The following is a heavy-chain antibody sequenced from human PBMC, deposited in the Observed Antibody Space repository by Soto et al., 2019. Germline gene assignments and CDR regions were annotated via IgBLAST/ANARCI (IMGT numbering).Heavy chain of an antibody. V-gene: IGHV3-33*01. Sequence: QVQLVESGGGVVQPGRSLRLSCAASGFILTSYGMHWVRQAPGKGLEWLGVIWYDGFTKYYADSVKGRITISRDNXKNTLYLQMNSLRAEDTAVYYCAREGVDPPMILDSWGQGTLVTVSS. J-gene: IGHJ4*02. CDR1: GFILTSYG. D-gene: IGHD3-16*01. CDR2: IWYDGFTK. CDR3: AREGVDPPMILDS.